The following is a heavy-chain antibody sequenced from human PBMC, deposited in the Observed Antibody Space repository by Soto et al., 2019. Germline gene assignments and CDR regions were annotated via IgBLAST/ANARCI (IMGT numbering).Heavy chain of an antibody. Sequence: GGSLRLSCAASGFTFSSYSMNWVRQAPGKGLEWVSIITITGFIDYADSVEGRFTISRDNAKSSLYLQMNSLRAEDTAVYYCARDSREYNAYDYNWGQGTLVTVSS. J-gene: IGHJ4*02. CDR2: IITITGFI. D-gene: IGHD5-12*01. CDR3: ARDSREYNAYDYN. CDR1: GFTFSSYS. V-gene: IGHV3-21*01.